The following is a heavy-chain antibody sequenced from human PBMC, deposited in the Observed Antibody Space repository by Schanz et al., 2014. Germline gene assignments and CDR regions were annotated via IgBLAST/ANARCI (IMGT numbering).Heavy chain of an antibody. D-gene: IGHD3-16*01. J-gene: IGHJ2*01. CDR1: GYTFTDYG. CDR3: VRVPSRDVSFDL. V-gene: IGHV1-18*01. Sequence: QVQLIQSGAEVKKPGASVKVSCKASGYTFTDYGVIWVRQAPGQGLEWLGWIRPDNGHTTYSQKVRDRVIFTTDTSANTAYMELRSLRSDDTAHYYCVRVPSRDVSFDLWGRGTLVTVSS. CDR2: IRPDNGHT.